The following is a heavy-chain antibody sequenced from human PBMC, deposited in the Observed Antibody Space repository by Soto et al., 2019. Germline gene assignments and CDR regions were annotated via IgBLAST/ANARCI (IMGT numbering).Heavy chain of an antibody. D-gene: IGHD2-2*01. CDR1: GFTFSNYS. CDR3: AREPPYPSYCSSTSCYGDYFDY. CDR2: ISNK. J-gene: IGHJ4*02. V-gene: IGHV3-64*04. Sequence: GGSLRLSFSASGFTFSNYSIHWVRQAPGKGLEYVSAISNKYYADSVKGRFTISRDNSKNTLYLQMNSLRAEDTAVYYCAREPPYPSYCSSTSCYGDYFDYWGQGTLVTVSS.